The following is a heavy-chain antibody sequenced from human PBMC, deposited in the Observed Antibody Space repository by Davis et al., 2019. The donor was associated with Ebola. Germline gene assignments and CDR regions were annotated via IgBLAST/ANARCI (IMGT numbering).Heavy chain of an antibody. CDR1: GDSVSINSGG. V-gene: IGHV6-1*01. J-gene: IGHJ6*04. D-gene: IGHD5-18*01. CDR2: TYYTSKWNN. Sequence: PSETLSLTCDISGDSVSINSGGWNWIRQSPSRGLEWLGRTYYTSKWNNDYAVSMKSRITINADTAKNQYSMQLNSVTPEDTAVYFCARGWLRGGMDVWGEGTTVTVSS. CDR3: ARGWLRGGMDV.